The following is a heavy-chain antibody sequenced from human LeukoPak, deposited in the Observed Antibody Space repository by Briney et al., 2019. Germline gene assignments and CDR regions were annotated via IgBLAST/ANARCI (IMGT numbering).Heavy chain of an antibody. CDR1: GGSFSGYY. Sequence: SETLSLTCAVYGGSFSGYYWSWIRQPPGKGLEWIGEINHSGSTNYNPSLKSRVTISVDTSKNQFSLKLSSVTAADTAVYYCARGPHCSGGSCYSPVDYWGQGTLVTVSS. D-gene: IGHD2-15*01. J-gene: IGHJ4*02. V-gene: IGHV4-34*01. CDR2: INHSGST. CDR3: ARGPHCSGGSCYSPVDY.